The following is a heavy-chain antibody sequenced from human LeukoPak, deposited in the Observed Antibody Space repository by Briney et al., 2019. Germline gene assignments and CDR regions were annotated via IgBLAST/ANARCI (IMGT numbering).Heavy chain of an antibody. D-gene: IGHD3-10*01. CDR3: STHRADYYGSGSYSPSFLDY. V-gene: IGHV5-51*01. Sequence: GESLKISCKGSGYSFTSYWIGWVRQMPGKGLEWMGIIYPGDSDTRYSPSFQGQVTISADKSISTAYLQWSSLKASDTAMYYCSTHRADYYGSGSYSPSFLDYWAQGTLVTVSS. J-gene: IGHJ4*02. CDR1: GYSFTSYW. CDR2: IYPGDSDT.